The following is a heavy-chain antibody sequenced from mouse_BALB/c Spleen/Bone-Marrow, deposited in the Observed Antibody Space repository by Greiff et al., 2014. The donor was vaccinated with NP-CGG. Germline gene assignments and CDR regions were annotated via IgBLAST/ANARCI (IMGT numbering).Heavy chain of an antibody. CDR2: IDHANGNT. CDR1: GFNIKDTY. Sequence: VQLKESGAELVKPGASVKLSCTASGFNIKDTYMHWVNQRPEQGLEWIGRIDHANGNTKYDPKFQGKATITTDTSSNTAYLQVSSLTSEDTAVYYCASATTATYYAMDYWGQGTSVTVSS. J-gene: IGHJ4*01. V-gene: IGHV14-3*02. CDR3: ASATTATYYAMDY. D-gene: IGHD1-2*01.